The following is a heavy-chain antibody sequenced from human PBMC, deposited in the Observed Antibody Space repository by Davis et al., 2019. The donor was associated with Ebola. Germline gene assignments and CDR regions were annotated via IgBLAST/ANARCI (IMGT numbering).Heavy chain of an antibody. J-gene: IGHJ4*02. CDR2: IVPYNGIT. V-gene: IGHV1-18*01. D-gene: IGHD2-21*01. Sequence: ASVKVSCKASGYTFTNYAFSWVRQAPGQGLEWMGWIVPYNGITNYAQNLQDRLTLTTDASTSTAYMELRGLASDDTAVYYCARDSGDMSYWGQGTLVTVSS. CDR3: ARDSGDMSY. CDR1: GYTFTNYA.